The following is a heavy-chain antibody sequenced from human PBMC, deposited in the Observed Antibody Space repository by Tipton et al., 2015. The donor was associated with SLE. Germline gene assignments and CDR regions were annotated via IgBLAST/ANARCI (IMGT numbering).Heavy chain of an antibody. D-gene: IGHD1-1*01. Sequence: TLSLTCAVYGGSFSGYSWSWIRQPPGKGLEWIGQTNPSGNTNYNPSLKSRVTISVDTSNNQLSLKLTSVTAADTAVYYCVRDPLRDHIQRKDWYFDLWGRGTQVTVSS. CDR3: VRDPLRDHIQRKDWYFDL. J-gene: IGHJ2*01. CDR1: GGSFSGYS. V-gene: IGHV4-34*01. CDR2: TNPSGNT.